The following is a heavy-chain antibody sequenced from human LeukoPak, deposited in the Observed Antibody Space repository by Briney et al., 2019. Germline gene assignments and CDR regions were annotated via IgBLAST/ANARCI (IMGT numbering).Heavy chain of an antibody. CDR1: GGSINNYY. CDR3: ARSSYYYGADAFDI. V-gene: IGHV4-59*01. CDR2: IYYSGNT. D-gene: IGHD3-10*01. J-gene: IGHJ3*02. Sequence: SETPSLTCTVSGGSINNYYWSWIRQPPGKGLEWIGYIYYSGNTNYNPSLKSRVTISVDTSKKQFSLKLSSVTAADTAVYYCARSSYYYGADAFDIWGQGTMVTVSS.